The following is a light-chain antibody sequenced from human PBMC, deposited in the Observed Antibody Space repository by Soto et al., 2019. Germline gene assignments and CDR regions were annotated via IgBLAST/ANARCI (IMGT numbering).Light chain of an antibody. J-gene: IGKJ1*01. CDR1: QSIGRN. CDR2: GAS. CDR3: QQYNNWPLT. Sequence: EIVVTQSPATLSVSPGERVTPSCRASQSIGRNLAWCQQTPGQAPRLLIYGASTRATGIPARFSGSGSGTEFTLTISNLQSEDFAVYYCQQYNNWPLTFGQGTKVDIK. V-gene: IGKV3-15*01.